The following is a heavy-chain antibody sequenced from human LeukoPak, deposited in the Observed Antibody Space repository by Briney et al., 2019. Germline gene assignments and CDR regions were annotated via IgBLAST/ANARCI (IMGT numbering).Heavy chain of an antibody. V-gene: IGHV4-59*01. CDR1: GGSISSYY. CDR3: ARVTNIATAVDAFDI. CDR2: IYYSGST. D-gene: IGHD6-13*01. J-gene: IGHJ3*02. Sequence: SETLSLTCTVSGGSISSYYWSWIRQPPGKGLEWIGYIYYSGSTNYNPSLKSRVTISVDTSKNQFSLKLSSVTAADTAVYYCARVTNIATAVDAFDIWGQGTMVTVSS.